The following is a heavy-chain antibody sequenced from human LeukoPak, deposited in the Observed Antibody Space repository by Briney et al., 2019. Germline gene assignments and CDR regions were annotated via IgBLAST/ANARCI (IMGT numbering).Heavy chain of an antibody. CDR1: GGSISSYY. Sequence: SETLSLTCTVSGGSISSYYWSWIRQPPGKGLEWIGYIYYSGSTNYNPSLKSRVTISVDTSKNQFSLKLSSLTAADTAVYYCARGTYGSSWQLEHFDYWGQGTLVRLL. V-gene: IGHV4-59*01. CDR3: ARGTYGSSWQLEHFDY. CDR2: IYYSGST. J-gene: IGHJ4*02. D-gene: IGHD6-13*01.